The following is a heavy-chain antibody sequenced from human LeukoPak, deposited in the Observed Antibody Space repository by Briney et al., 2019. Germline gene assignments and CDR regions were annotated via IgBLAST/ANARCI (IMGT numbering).Heavy chain of an antibody. Sequence: ASVKVSCKASGYTFTSYDINWVRQATGQGLEWMGWMNPNSGNTGYAQKFQGRVTITRNTSISTAYMELSSLRSEDTAVYYCARGYCSSTSCYTYWFDPWGQGTLVTVSS. D-gene: IGHD2-2*02. J-gene: IGHJ5*02. CDR2: MNPNSGNT. V-gene: IGHV1-8*03. CDR3: ARGYCSSTSCYTYWFDP. CDR1: GYTFTSYD.